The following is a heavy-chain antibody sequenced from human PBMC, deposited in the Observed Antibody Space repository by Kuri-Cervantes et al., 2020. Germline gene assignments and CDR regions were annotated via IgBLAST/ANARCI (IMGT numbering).Heavy chain of an antibody. CDR1: GGIISHYD. CDR3: ARGPLRGVFDY. D-gene: IGHD3-3*01. CDR2: IYYSGST. V-gene: IGHV4-59*01. Sequence: GSLRLSCNVSGGIISHYDWSWIRQPPGKGLEWIGYIYYSGSTNYNTSLKSRVTISVDTSKNQFSLKLSSVTAADTAVYYCARGPLRGVFDYWGQGTLVTVSS. J-gene: IGHJ4*02.